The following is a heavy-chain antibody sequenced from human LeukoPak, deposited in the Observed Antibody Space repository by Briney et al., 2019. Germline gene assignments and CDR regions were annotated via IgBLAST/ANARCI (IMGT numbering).Heavy chain of an antibody. CDR2: ISSSSSYI. J-gene: IGHJ4*02. CDR1: GFTFSSYS. D-gene: IGHD6-19*01. V-gene: IGHV3-21*01. CDR3: AKLHYIALAGHFDY. Sequence: AGGSLRLSCAASGFTFSSYSMNWVRQAPGKGLEWVSSISSSSSYIYYADSLKGRFTISRDNAKNSLYLQMNSLRAEDTAVYYCAKLHYIALAGHFDYWGQGTLVTVSS.